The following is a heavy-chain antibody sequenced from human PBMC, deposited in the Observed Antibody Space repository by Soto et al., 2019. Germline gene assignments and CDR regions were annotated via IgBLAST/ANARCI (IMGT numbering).Heavy chain of an antibody. V-gene: IGHV2-26*01. CDR1: GFSLSNARMG. Sequence: QVTLKESGPVLVKPTETLTLTCTVSGFSLSNARMGVSWIRQPPGKALEWLAHIFSNDEKSYSTSLKSRLTSSKDTSKSQVVLTMTNMDPVDTATYYCARIRGDIVVVPAAPGGYYYYMDVWGKGTTVTVSS. CDR3: ARIRGDIVVVPAAPGGYYYYMDV. J-gene: IGHJ6*03. D-gene: IGHD2-2*01. CDR2: IFSNDEK.